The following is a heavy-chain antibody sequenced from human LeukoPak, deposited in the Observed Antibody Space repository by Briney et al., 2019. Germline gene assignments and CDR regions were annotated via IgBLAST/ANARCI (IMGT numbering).Heavy chain of an antibody. J-gene: IGHJ6*02. CDR2: IWYDGSNK. CDR3: ARWGLVGSGYYYYYGMDV. V-gene: IGHV3-33*01. D-gene: IGHD6-6*01. CDR1: GITFSSFG. Sequence: GGSLRLSCAAPGITFSSFGMHWVRQAPGKGLEWVAFIWYDGSNKYYADSVKGRFTISRDNSKDTLYLQMNSLRAEDTAVYYCARWGLVGSGYYYYYGMDVWGQGTTVTVSS.